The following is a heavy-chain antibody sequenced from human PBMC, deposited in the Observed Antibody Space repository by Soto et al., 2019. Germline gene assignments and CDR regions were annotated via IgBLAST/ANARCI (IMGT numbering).Heavy chain of an antibody. J-gene: IGHJ4*02. V-gene: IGHV3-21*01. CDR3: ARGAYGDYFDY. CDR1: GFTFSSYS. D-gene: IGHD4-17*01. Sequence: GWSLRLSCAASGFTFSSYSMKWGLQAPGKGLEWVSSISSSSSYIYYADSVKGRFTISRDNAKNSLYLQMNSLRAEDTAVYYCARGAYGDYFDYWGQGTLVTVSS. CDR2: ISSSSSYI.